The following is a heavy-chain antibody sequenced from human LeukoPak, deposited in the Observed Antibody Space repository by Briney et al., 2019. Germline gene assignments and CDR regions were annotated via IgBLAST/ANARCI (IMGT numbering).Heavy chain of an antibody. V-gene: IGHV3-48*03. J-gene: IGHJ4*02. CDR2: ISSSGSTI. D-gene: IGHD3-22*01. CDR1: GFTFSSYE. CDR3: ARAFHYYDSSGKPYYFDY. Sequence: GSLRLSCAASGFTFSSYEMNWVRQAPGKGLEWVSYISSSGSTIYYADPVKGRFTISRDNAKNSLYLQMNSLRAEDTAVYYCARAFHYYDSSGKPYYFDYWGQGTLVTVSS.